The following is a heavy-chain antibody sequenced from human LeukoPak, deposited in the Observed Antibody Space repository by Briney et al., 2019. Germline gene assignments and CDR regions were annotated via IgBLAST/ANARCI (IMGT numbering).Heavy chain of an antibody. CDR2: INHSGST. J-gene: IGHJ4*02. D-gene: IGHD3-22*01. CDR1: GGSFSGYY. CDR3: ARGPVDYYDSSGYQDY. Sequence: SETLSLTCAVYGGSFSGYYWSWIRQPPGKGLEWIGEINHSGSTNYNPSLKSRVTISVDTSKNQFSLKLSSVTAADTAVYYCARGPVDYYDSSGYQDYWGQGTLVTVSS. V-gene: IGHV4-34*01.